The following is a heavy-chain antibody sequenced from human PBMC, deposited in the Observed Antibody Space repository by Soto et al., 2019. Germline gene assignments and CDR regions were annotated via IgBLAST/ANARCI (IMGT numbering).Heavy chain of an antibody. CDR1: GFTFSSYW. D-gene: IGHD6-13*01. CDR3: ARDLGYSSSWYISYYYYGMDV. J-gene: IGHJ6*02. Sequence: PGGSLRLSCAASGFTFSSYWMHWVRQAPGKGLVWVSRINSDGSSTSYADSVKGRFTISRDNAKNTLYLQMNSLRAEDTAVYYCARDLGYSSSWYISYYYYGMDVWGQGTTVTVSS. CDR2: INSDGSST. V-gene: IGHV3-74*01.